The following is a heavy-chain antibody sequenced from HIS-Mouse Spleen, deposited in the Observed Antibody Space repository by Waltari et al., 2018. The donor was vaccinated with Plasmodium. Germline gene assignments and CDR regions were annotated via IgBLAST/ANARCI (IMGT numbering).Heavy chain of an antibody. CDR1: GFTFSNAW. Sequence: EVQLVESGGGLVKPGGSLRLPCAASGFTFSNAWLNWVRQAQGKGLEWVGRIKRKTDGGTTDYAAPVKGRFTISRDDSKNTLYLQMNSLKTEDTAVYYCTTDVAARVDYWGQGTLVTVSS. V-gene: IGHV3-15*01. D-gene: IGHD6-6*01. CDR2: IKRKTDGGTT. J-gene: IGHJ4*02. CDR3: TTDVAARVDY.